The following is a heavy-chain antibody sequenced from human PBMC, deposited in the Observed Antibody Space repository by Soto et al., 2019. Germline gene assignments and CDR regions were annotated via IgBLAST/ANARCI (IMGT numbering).Heavy chain of an antibody. CDR1: GYTFTGYY. J-gene: IGHJ5*02. V-gene: IGHV1-2*02. D-gene: IGHD6-6*01. CDR3: ASDWAGIPARFWFDH. CDR2: INPNSGGT. Sequence: ASVKVSCKASGYTFTGYYMHWVRQAPGQGLEWMGWINPNSGGTNYAQKFQGRVTMTRDTSISTAYMELSRLRSDDTAVYYCASDWAGIPARFWFDHWGQGNLVTV.